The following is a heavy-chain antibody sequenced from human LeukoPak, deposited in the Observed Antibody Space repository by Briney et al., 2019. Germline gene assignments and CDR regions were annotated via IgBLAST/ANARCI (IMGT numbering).Heavy chain of an antibody. V-gene: IGHV4-39*07. D-gene: IGHD3-10*01. J-gene: IGHJ4*02. Sequence: PSETLSLTCTVSGGSISSSSYYWGWIRQPPGKGLEWIGSIYYSGSTNYNPSLKSRVTISVDTSKNQFSLKLSSVTAADTAVYYCARGGIWFGRRKEFDYWGQGTLVTVSS. CDR2: IYYSGST. CDR1: GGSISSSSYY. CDR3: ARGGIWFGRRKEFDY.